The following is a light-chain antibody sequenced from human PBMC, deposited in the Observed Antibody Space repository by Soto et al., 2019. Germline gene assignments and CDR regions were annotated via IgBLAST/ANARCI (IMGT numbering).Light chain of an antibody. J-gene: IGKJ1*01. CDR3: VQGTQLPRT. V-gene: IGKV2-24*01. CDR1: QSLVHSDGNTY. CDR2: GIS. Sequence: DIVLTQTPLSSPVTLGQPASISCRSSQSLVHSDGNTYLSWLHQRPGQPPRLLIYGISNRFSGVPDRFSGSGAWTDFTRKIRKVEAENVGIYFSVQGTQLPRTFGQGTKVDIK.